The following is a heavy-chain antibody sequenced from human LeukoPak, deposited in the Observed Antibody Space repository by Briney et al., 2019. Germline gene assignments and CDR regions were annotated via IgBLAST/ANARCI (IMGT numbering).Heavy chain of an antibody. V-gene: IGHV4-39*01. CDR1: GGSISSSSYY. Sequence: TASETLSLTCTVSGGSISSSSYYWGWIRQPPGKGLEWIGSIYYSGSTYYNPSLKSRVTISVDTSKNQFSLKLSSVTAADTAVYYCARQTGAYYYYMDAWGKGTTVTVSS. D-gene: IGHD7-27*01. J-gene: IGHJ6*03. CDR2: IYYSGST. CDR3: ARQTGAYYYYMDA.